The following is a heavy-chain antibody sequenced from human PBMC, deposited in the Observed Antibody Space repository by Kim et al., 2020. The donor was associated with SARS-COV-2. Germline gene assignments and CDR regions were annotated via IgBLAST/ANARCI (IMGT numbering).Heavy chain of an antibody. CDR3: ARDGWFGELITYYYYGMDV. Sequence: GGSLRLSCAASGFTFSSYGMHWVRQAPGKGLEWVAVIWYDGSNKYYADSVKGRFTISRDNSKNTLYLQMNSLRAEDTAVYYCARDGWFGELITYYYYGMDVWGQGTTVTVSS. J-gene: IGHJ6*02. CDR2: IWYDGSNK. D-gene: IGHD3-10*01. CDR1: GFTFSSYG. V-gene: IGHV3-33*01.